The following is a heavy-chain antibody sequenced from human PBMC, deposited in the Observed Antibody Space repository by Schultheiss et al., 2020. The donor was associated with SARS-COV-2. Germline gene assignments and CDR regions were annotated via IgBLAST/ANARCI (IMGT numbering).Heavy chain of an antibody. J-gene: IGHJ4*02. CDR2: IKQDGSVK. CDR1: GFTFSSSW. CDR3: AKEYYDKWVDC. D-gene: IGHD3-9*01. Sequence: GGSLRLSCAASGFTFSSSWMSWLRRTPGNGLEWVANIKQDGSVKYYVDSVKGRFTISRDNAKNSLYLQMNSLRVEDTALYYCAKEYYDKWVDCWGQGTLVTVSS. V-gene: IGHV3-7*04.